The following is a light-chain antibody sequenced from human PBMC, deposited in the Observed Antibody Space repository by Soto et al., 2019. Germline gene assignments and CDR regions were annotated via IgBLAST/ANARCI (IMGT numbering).Light chain of an antibody. CDR2: AAS. V-gene: IGKV1-27*01. J-gene: IGKJ1*01. CDR3: QKYNSGRT. CDR1: QGISNY. Sequence: EIPMTQSQSSLYASVGARVTITCRASQGISNYLAWYQQKPGKVPKLLIYAASTLQSGVPSRFSGSGPGTDFTLTISSLQPEDVATYYCQKYNSGRTFGQGTKVEIK.